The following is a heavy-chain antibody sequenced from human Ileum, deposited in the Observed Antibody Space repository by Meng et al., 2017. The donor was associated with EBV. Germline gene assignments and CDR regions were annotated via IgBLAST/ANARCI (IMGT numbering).Heavy chain of an antibody. CDR3: ARDSEAADY. CDR1: GYTFTTCG. V-gene: IGHV7-4-1*02. J-gene: IGHJ4*02. Sequence: QVQLVQSGAELKKPGASGRSSCKASGYTFTTCGMNWVRQAPGQGLEWMGWINTNTGKPTYAQGLTGRFVFSLDTSVSTAYLQISSLKAEDTAVYYCARDSEAADYWGQGTLVTVSS. D-gene: IGHD6-25*01. CDR2: INTNTGKP.